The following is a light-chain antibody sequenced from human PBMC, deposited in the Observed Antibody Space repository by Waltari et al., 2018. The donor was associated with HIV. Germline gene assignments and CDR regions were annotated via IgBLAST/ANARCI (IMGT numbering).Light chain of an antibody. V-gene: IGKV3-20*01. CDR1: QPVNANF. Sequence: ELVLTQSPRTLSLSPGDRASLAGRASQPVNANFFSWYQQRPGQAPRLLVLGASTRAPGIPDRFSGSVSGTVFIRAISRLEPEEFAVYYCHQYGNSPSTFGQGPRWTSN. CDR2: GAS. J-gene: IGKJ2*01. CDR3: HQYGNSPST.